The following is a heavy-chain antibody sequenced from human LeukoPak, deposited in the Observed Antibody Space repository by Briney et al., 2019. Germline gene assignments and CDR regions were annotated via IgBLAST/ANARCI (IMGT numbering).Heavy chain of an antibody. Sequence: ASVKVSCKASGGTFSSYAISWVRQAPGQGLEWMGGIIPIFGTANYAQKFQGRVTITADKSTSTAYMELSSLRSEDTAVYYCAREGSIAAPTYGMDVWGQGTTVTVSS. CDR1: GGTFSSYA. CDR2: IIPIFGTA. V-gene: IGHV1-69*06. D-gene: IGHD6-6*01. CDR3: AREGSIAAPTYGMDV. J-gene: IGHJ6*02.